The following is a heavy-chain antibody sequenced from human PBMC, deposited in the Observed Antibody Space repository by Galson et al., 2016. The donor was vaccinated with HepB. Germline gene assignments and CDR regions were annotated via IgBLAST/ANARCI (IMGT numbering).Heavy chain of an antibody. CDR1: GFTFSSYA. CDR2: ISYDGSHI. J-gene: IGHJ4*02. V-gene: IGHV3-30*19. CDR3: ARASNFDF. Sequence: SLRLSCAASGFTFSSYAMHWVRQAPGKGLEWVAIISYDGSHIYYADSVKGRFTISRDNSKSTLYLQMNSLRTEDTAVYFCARASNFDFWGQGSLVTVSS.